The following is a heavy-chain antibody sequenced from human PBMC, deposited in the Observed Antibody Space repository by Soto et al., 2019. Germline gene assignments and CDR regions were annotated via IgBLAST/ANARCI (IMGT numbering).Heavy chain of an antibody. Sequence: VKVSCKASGGTFSSYAISWVRQAPGQGLEWMGGIIPIFGTANYAQKFQGRVTITADESTSTAYMELSSLRSEDTAVYYCARAYYYDSSGYYWDLDYWGQGTLVTVSS. V-gene: IGHV1-69*13. D-gene: IGHD3-22*01. J-gene: IGHJ4*02. CDR1: GGTFSSYA. CDR3: ARAYYYDSSGYYWDLDY. CDR2: IIPIFGTA.